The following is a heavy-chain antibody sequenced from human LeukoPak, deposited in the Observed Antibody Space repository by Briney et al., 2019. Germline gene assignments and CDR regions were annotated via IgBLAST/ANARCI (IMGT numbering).Heavy chain of an antibody. CDR3: ARGALDYDSMVGSGTEIDY. J-gene: IGHJ4*02. CDR1: GGSISSYY. D-gene: IGHD3-22*01. CDR2: IYYSGST. V-gene: IGHV4-59*01. Sequence: SETLPLTCTVSGGSISSYYWSWIRQPPGKGLEWIGYIYYSGSTNYNPSLKSRVTISVDTSKNQFSLKLSSVTAADTAVYYCARGALDYDSMVGSGTEIDYWGQGTLVTVSS.